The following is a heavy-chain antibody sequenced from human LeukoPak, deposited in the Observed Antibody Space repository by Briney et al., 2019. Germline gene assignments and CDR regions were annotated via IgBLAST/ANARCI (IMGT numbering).Heavy chain of an antibody. Sequence: ASVKVSCKASGGTFSSYAISWVRQAPGQGLEWMGGIIPIFGTANYAQKFQGRVTITADKSTGTAYMELSSLRSEDTAVYYCAGRTAMGPYYYYYYMDVWGKGTTVTVSS. V-gene: IGHV1-69*06. CDR1: GGTFSSYA. J-gene: IGHJ6*03. CDR2: IIPIFGTA. CDR3: AGRTAMGPYYYYYYMDV. D-gene: IGHD5-18*01.